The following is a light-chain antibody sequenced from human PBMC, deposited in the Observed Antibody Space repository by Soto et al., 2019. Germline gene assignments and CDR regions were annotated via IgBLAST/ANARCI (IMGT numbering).Light chain of an antibody. CDR2: GAS. V-gene: IGKV3-20*01. J-gene: IGKJ4*02. CDR1: QTVTNTY. CDR3: QQYGTFPPT. Sequence: EIVLTQSPGTLSLSPGERATLSCRASQTVTNTYLAWYQQKSGQAPNFLIYGASNRATGIPDRFSGSGSGTDLTLTISRLEPEDFAVYYCQQYGTFPPTFGGGTKVEI.